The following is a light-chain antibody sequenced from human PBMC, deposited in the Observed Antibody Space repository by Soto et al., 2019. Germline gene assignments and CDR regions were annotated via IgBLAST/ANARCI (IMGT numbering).Light chain of an antibody. CDR1: SSDVGAYNY. CDR3: CSYAGSYTLAV. J-gene: IGLJ2*01. CDR2: DVS. Sequence: QSALTQPRSVSGSPGQSVAISRTGTSSDVGAYNYVSWYQRHPGKAPKLMIYDVSTRPSGVPDRFSGSKSGNTASLTISGLQAEDEADYFCCSYAGSYTLAVFGGGTKLTVL. V-gene: IGLV2-11*01.